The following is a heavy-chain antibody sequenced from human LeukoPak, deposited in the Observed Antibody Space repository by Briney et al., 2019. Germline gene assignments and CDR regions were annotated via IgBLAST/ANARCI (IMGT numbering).Heavy chain of an antibody. Sequence: ASVKVSCKASGYTFTNYGINWVRQAAGQGLEWMGWISAYNGNTIYAQKLQDRVTMTTDTSTSTAYMDLRSLRSDDTAVYYCARDSGSGWFDPWGQGTLVTVSS. CDR3: ARDSGSGWFDP. J-gene: IGHJ5*02. V-gene: IGHV1-18*01. CDR2: ISAYNGNT. CDR1: GYTFTNYG. D-gene: IGHD1-1*01.